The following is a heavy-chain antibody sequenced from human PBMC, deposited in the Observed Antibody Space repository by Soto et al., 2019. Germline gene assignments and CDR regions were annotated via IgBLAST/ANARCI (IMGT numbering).Heavy chain of an antibody. V-gene: IGHV1-2*04. CDR2: INPNSGGT. Sequence: ASVKVSCKASGYTFTGYYMHWVRQAPGQGLEWMGWINPNSGGTNYAQKFQGWVTMTRDTSISTAYMELSRLRSDDTAVYYCARRSKVAAAVNDAFDIWGQGTMVT. CDR3: ARRSKVAAAVNDAFDI. D-gene: IGHD6-13*01. J-gene: IGHJ3*02. CDR1: GYTFTGYY.